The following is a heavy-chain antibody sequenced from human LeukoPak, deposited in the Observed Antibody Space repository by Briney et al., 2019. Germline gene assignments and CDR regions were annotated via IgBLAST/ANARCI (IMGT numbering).Heavy chain of an antibody. V-gene: IGHV4-59*01. Sequence: SETLSLSGTVSGGSISSSDWSWIRQPPVPGLEWIRYIYYNGSTNRNPSLKSRVSISVDTSKNQFSLKVSSVTAADTAVYYCARATGIYCSSTSCYSVDPFDIWGQGTMVTVSS. J-gene: IGHJ3*02. CDR1: GGSISSSD. CDR2: IYYNGST. CDR3: ARATGIYCSSTSCYSVDPFDI. D-gene: IGHD2-2*01.